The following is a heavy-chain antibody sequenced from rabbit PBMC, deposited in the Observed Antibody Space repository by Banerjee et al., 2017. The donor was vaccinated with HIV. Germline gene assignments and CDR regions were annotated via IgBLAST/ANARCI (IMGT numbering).Heavy chain of an antibody. CDR3: ATGGDDGLDL. CDR2: INTISGDT. Sequence: LVESGGGLVQPGGSLKLTCTASGFDLSSYYYVCWVRQAPGKGLEWIACINTISGDTVYATWAKGRFTISKASWTTVTLQMTSLTAADTATYFCATGGDDGLDLWGQGTLVTVS. CDR1: GFDLSSYYY. V-gene: IGHV1S40*01. J-gene: IGHJ6*01. D-gene: IGHD2-1*01.